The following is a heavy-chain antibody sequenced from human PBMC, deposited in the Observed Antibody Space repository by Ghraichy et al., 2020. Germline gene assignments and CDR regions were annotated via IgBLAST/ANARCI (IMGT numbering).Heavy chain of an antibody. J-gene: IGHJ6*02. D-gene: IGHD2-2*01. CDR2: ISSSSSTI. Sequence: GGSLRLSCAASGFTFSSYSMNWVRQAPGKGLEWVAYISSSSSTIYYADSVKGRFTISRDNAKNSLYLQMNSLRDEDTAVYYCARGPTIGSITYYYYYGMDVWGQGTTVTVSS. CDR1: GFTFSSYS. V-gene: IGHV3-48*02. CDR3: ARGPTIGSITYYYYYGMDV.